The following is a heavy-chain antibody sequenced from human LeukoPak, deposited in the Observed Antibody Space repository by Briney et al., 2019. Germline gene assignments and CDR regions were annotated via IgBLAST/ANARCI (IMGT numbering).Heavy chain of an antibody. CDR1: GGSISSYY. D-gene: IGHD6-6*01. V-gene: IGHV4-59*01. CDR2: IYYSGST. J-gene: IGHJ4*02. Sequence: SETLSLTCTVSGGSISSYYWSWIRQPPGKGLEWIGYIYYSGSTNYDPSLKSRVTISVDTSKNQFSLKLSSVTAADTAVYYCARQEYSSSSFDYWGQGTLVTVSS. CDR3: ARQEYSSSSFDY.